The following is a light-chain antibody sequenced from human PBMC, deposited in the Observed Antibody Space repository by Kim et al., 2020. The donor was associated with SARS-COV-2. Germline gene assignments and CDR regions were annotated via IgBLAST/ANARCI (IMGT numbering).Light chain of an antibody. Sequence: SSELTQDPAVSVALGQTVTITCQGDSLRRYYASWYQQRPGQAPVLVMYGKGKRPSGIPDRISGSSSGNTASLTIAGAQAEEEADYYCQSRDSSDKVVFGGGTQLTVL. V-gene: IGLV3-19*01. CDR2: GKG. J-gene: IGLJ2*01. CDR1: SLRRYY. CDR3: QSRDSSDKVV.